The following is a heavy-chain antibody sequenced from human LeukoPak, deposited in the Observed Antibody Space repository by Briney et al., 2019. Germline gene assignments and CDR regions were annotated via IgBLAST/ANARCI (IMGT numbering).Heavy chain of an antibody. CDR1: GFTFSSYS. CDR3: ARSGDTAMVTGHFDY. D-gene: IGHD5-18*01. V-gene: IGHV3-21*01. Sequence: GGSLRLSCAASGFTFSSYSMNRVRQAPGKGLEWVSSISSSSSYIYYADSVKGRFTISRDNAKNSLYLQMNSLRAEDTAVYYCARSGDTAMVTGHFDYWGQGTLVTVSS. J-gene: IGHJ4*02. CDR2: ISSSSSYI.